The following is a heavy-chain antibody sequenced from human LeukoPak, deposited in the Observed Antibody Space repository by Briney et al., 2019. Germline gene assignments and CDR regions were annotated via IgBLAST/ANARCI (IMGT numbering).Heavy chain of an antibody. CDR2: IYNSGST. V-gene: IGHV4-59*01. Sequence: SETLSLTCIVSGGSISIYYWNWIRQPPGKGLEWIGYIYNSGSTDYNPSLKRRVTISADTSKNQFSLKLISVTAADTAVYYCARDRELGSWGQGILVTVSS. D-gene: IGHD3-16*01. J-gene: IGHJ5*02. CDR3: ARDRELGS. CDR1: GGSISIYY.